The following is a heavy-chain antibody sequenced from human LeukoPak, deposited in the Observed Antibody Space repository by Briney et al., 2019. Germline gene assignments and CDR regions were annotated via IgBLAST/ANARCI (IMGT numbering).Heavy chain of an antibody. CDR1: GFTFSSYS. Sequence: PGGSLRLSCAASGFTFSSYSMNWVRQAPGKGLEWVSYISSSSSTIYYADSVKGRFTISRDNAKNSLYLQLNGLTAEDTAVYYCARVAVIYQYYMNVWGRGTTVTVSS. CDR3: ARVAVIYQYYMNV. V-gene: IGHV3-48*04. CDR2: ISSSSSTI. D-gene: IGHD2-2*01. J-gene: IGHJ6*03.